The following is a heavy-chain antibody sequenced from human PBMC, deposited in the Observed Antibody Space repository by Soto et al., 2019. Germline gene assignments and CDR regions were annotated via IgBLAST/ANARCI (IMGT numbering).Heavy chain of an antibody. CDR1: GFTVSSNY. CDR2: IYSGGST. Sequence: GGSLRLSCAASGFTVSSNYMSWVRQAPGKGLEWVSVIYSGGSTYYADSVKGRFTISRDNSKNTLYLQMNSLRAEDTAVYYCARDVPGPDCSGGSCYETQNNWFDPWGQGTLVTVSS. CDR3: ARDVPGPDCSGGSCYETQNNWFDP. V-gene: IGHV3-66*01. D-gene: IGHD2-15*01. J-gene: IGHJ5*02.